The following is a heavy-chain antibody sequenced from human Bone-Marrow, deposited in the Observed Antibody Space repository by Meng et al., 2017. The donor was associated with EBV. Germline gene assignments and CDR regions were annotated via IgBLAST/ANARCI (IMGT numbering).Heavy chain of an antibody. V-gene: IGHV1-69*18. J-gene: IGHJ4*02. CDR1: GGTFSTYL. CDR3: ASESGRGYTPDY. CDR2: VIPMFGVP. D-gene: IGHD3-10*01. Sequence: QVRAVQSGAEVKKPGSSVKVSCKASGGTFSTYLITWVRQAPGQGLEWMGRVIPMFGVPEYAQNFQGRVTISADESTSTAYMELSSLRSDDTAVYYCASESGRGYTPDYWGRGTLVTVSS.